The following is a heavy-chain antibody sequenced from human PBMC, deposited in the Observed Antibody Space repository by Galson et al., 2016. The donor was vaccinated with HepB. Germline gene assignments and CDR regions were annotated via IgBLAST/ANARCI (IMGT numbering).Heavy chain of an antibody. CDR3: VRPALRNLDSVSHNPGENAFHI. Sequence: ETLSLTCTVSGASISSSSYFWGWIRQTPGKGLDWIGSIYYSGTTYYNPSLKSRALISVDTSKNQFSLKLTSVTAADTAVYYCVRPALRNLDSVSHNPGENAFHIGGQGTMVTVSS. D-gene: IGHD3-9*01. J-gene: IGHJ3*02. V-gene: IGHV4-39*01. CDR2: IYYSGTT. CDR1: GASISSSSYF.